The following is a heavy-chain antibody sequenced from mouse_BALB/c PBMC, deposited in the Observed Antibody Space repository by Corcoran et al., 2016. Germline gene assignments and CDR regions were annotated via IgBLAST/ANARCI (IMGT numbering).Heavy chain of an antibody. CDR3: ARGDSSNFDY. Sequence: QIQLVQSGPELKKPGETVKISCKDSGYTFTNYGMNWVKQAPGKGLKWMGWINTYTGEPTYADDFKGRFAFSLETSASTAYLQINNLKNEDMATYFCARGDSSNFDYWGQGTTLTVSS. D-gene: IGHD3-3*01. V-gene: IGHV9-1*02. CDR2: INTYTGEP. CDR1: GYTFTNYG. J-gene: IGHJ2*01.